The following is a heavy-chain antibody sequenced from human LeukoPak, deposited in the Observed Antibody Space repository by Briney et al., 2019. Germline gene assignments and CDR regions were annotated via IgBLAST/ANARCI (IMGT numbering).Heavy chain of an antibody. CDR3: ARGGYCTNGVCYRPMYFYYYMDV. V-gene: IGHV4-34*01. J-gene: IGHJ6*03. CDR1: GGSLSAYY. CDR2: INHGGST. D-gene: IGHD2-8*01. Sequence: SETLSLTCAVYGGSLSAYYWTWIRQPPGKGLEWIGEINHGGSTNYNPSLKSRVTISVDTSRNQFSLKMTSVTAADTAVYYCARGGYCTNGVCYRPMYFYYYMDVWGKGTTVTVSS.